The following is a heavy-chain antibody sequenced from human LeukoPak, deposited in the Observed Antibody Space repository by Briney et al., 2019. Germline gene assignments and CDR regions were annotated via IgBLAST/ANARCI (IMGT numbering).Heavy chain of an antibody. V-gene: IGHV3-15*01. CDR1: EFPFSKAW. Sequence: GGSLRLSCAVSEFPFSKAWMSWVRLAPGKGLEWVGRIKSKTDGGTTDYAAHVKVRFTISRDDSNNTLYLQMNSLKTEDTAVYYCTSVGFGPYYFDNWGQGTLVAVSS. CDR2: IKSKTDGGTT. CDR3: TSVGFGPYYFDN. D-gene: IGHD3-10*01. J-gene: IGHJ4*02.